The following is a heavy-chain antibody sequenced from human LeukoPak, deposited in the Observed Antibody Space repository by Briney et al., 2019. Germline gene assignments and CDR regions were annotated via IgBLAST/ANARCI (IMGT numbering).Heavy chain of an antibody. D-gene: IGHD3-3*01. Sequence: ASVKVSCKASGYTFTSYGISWVRQAPGQGLEWMGWISAYNGNTNYAQKLQGRVTMTTDTSTSTAYMELRSLRSDVTAVYYCARVRDYDFWSGPKSVDPWGQGTLVTVSS. CDR3: ARVRDYDFWSGPKSVDP. CDR1: GYTFTSYG. CDR2: ISAYNGNT. J-gene: IGHJ5*02. V-gene: IGHV1-18*01.